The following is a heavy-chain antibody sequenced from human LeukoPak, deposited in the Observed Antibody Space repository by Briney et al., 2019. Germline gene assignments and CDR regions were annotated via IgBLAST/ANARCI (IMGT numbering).Heavy chain of an antibody. CDR1: GFTFSNYW. CDR3: ARDEAAVPGGDS. J-gene: IGHJ4*02. D-gene: IGHD6-25*01. Sequence: GGSLRLSCAASGFTFSNYWMSWVRQAPGKGLEWVANIKQDGSDKYYVDSVKGRFTISRDNAKNSLYLQMNSLGAEDTAVYYCARDEAAVPGGDSWGQGTLVTVSS. CDR2: IKQDGSDK. V-gene: IGHV3-7*04.